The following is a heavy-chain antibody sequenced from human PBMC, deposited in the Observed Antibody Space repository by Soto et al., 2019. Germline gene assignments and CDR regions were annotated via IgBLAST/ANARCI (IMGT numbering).Heavy chain of an antibody. CDR3: ARSVAVPGAHIDY. CDR1: GRSIRASY. CDR2: VYYTGST. V-gene: IGHV4-59*01. Sequence: PSETLSLTCRVSGRSIRASYSSCIRQSPWKGLEWLGYVYYTGSTNYSPSLRSRVSISVDTSKNEFSLRLSSVTAADTAVYFCARSVAVPGAHIDYWGQGTQVTVSS. J-gene: IGHJ4*02. D-gene: IGHD6-19*01.